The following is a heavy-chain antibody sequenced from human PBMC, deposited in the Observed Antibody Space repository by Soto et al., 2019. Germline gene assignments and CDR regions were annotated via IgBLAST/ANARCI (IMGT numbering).Heavy chain of an antibody. CDR3: ARAEQRYCSSTSCYAPFIFDP. Sequence: QVQLVESGGGVVQPGRSLRLSCAASGFTFSSYGMHWVRQAPGKGLEWVAVIWYDGSNKYYADSVNGRFTISRDNSKNTLYLQMNSLRAEDTAVYYCARAEQRYCSSTSCYAPFIFDPWGQGTLVTVSS. CDR2: IWYDGSNK. D-gene: IGHD2-2*01. CDR1: GFTFSSYG. V-gene: IGHV3-33*01. J-gene: IGHJ5*02.